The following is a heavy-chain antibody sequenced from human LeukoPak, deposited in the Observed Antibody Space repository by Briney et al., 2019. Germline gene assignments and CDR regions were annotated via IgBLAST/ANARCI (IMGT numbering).Heavy chain of an antibody. CDR2: ISTGSSSI. J-gene: IGHJ2*01. CDR3: ARAPPYCGGDCSDWYFDL. CDR1: GFTFSTYS. D-gene: IGHD2-21*02. V-gene: IGHV3-21*01. Sequence: GGSLRLSCAASGFTFSTYSMNWVRQAPGKGLEWVSSISTGSSSIYYADSVKGRFTISRDNAKNSLSLQMNSLRAEDTAVYYCARAPPYCGGDCSDWYFDLWGRGALVTVSS.